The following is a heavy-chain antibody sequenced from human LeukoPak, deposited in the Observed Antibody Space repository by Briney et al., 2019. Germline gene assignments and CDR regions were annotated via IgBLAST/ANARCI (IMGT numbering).Heavy chain of an antibody. D-gene: IGHD1-14*01. CDR3: AGRPSGVDLAPLDY. CDR1: GFSVSNYG. V-gene: IGHV3-23*01. J-gene: IGHJ4*02. CDR2: LSDSADKT. Sequence: GGSLRLSCAASGFSVSNYGMNWVRQAPGKGLQWVSGLSDSADKTYYADSVKGRFTISRDNSKNTLYLQMNSLRAEDTAVYYCAGRPSGVDLAPLDYWGQGTLVTVSS.